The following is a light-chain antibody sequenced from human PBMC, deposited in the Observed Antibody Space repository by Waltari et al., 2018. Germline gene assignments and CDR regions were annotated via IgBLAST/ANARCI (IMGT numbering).Light chain of an antibody. V-gene: IGKV1-5*01. CDR1: QNLNTF. CDR3: QQYYDYPIN. CDR2: DAS. J-gene: IGKJ5*01. Sequence: DIQMTQSPSTVSASLGDRVTITCRASQNLNTFLSWYPQKPGAVPNPLIYDASTLERGVPSRFSGSGSGTHFTLTISGLQPDDFATYYCQQYYDYPINFGQGTRL.